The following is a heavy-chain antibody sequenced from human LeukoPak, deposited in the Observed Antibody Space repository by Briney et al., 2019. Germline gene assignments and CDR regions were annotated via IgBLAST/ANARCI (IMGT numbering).Heavy chain of an antibody. CDR2: IFYSGSM. J-gene: IGHJ4*02. Sequence: SETLSLTCTVSGGSISSGDYYWTWIRQPPGKGLEWMGYIFYSGSMYYNPSLKSRLTISVDTSKNQFSLKLRSVTAADTAVYYCARHRNFFDYWGQGILVTVSS. CDR1: GGSISSGDYY. CDR3: ARHRNFFDY. V-gene: IGHV4-30-4*01. D-gene: IGHD2/OR15-2a*01.